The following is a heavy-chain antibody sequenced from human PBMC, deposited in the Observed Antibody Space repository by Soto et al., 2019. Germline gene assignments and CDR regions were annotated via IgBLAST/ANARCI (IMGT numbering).Heavy chain of an antibody. CDR1: GYTFTLYG. CDR3: AGRVGVAPVYDAYDF. Sequence: QVQLVQSGAEVKKPGASVKVSCKTSGYTFTLYGITWVRQAPGQGLEWMGWISGSNGNTNYAQKFQGRVTMTADTSTSTGHMELRSLRSDDTAVYYCAGRVGVAPVYDAYDFWGQGTLVTVSS. D-gene: IGHD2-15*01. CDR2: ISGSNGNT. J-gene: IGHJ3*01. V-gene: IGHV1-18*01.